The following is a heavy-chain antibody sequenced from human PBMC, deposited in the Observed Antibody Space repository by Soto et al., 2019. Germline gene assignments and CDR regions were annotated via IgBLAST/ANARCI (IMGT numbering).Heavy chain of an antibody. V-gene: IGHV4-59*13. D-gene: IGHD1-1*01. Sequence: SETLSLTCTVSGGSINDYYCTWIRQSPGKELEWIGYIYYNGNTNYNPSLNSRVTKSADTSKNQFSLTLTSVTAADSAVYYCVREGRKTTHYFFDYWGQGTLVTVSS. CDR2: IYYNGNT. CDR1: GGSINDYY. CDR3: VREGRKTTHYFFDY. J-gene: IGHJ4*02.